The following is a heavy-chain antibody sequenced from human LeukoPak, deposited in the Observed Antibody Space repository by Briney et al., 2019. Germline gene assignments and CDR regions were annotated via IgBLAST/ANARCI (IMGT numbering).Heavy chain of an antibody. CDR1: GFTLSNYW. CDR3: TRMQAGRSGLMDV. J-gene: IGHJ6*02. D-gene: IGHD2-8*02. CDR2: VDPDGTTT. Sequence: QPGGSLRLSCAASGFTLSNYWMHWVRQAPGEGLVWVSRVDPDGTTTNYADSVTGWFTTSRDNAKNTLYLQMNSLRAEDTALYYCTRMQAGRSGLMDVWGRGTTVTVSS. V-gene: IGHV3-74*01.